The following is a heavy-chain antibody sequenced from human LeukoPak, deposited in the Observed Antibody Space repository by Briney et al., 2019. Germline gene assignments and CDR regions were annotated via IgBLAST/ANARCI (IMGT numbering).Heavy chain of an antibody. J-gene: IGHJ4*02. D-gene: IGHD3/OR15-3a*01. V-gene: IGHV4-39*01. CDR1: GGSISSSNSY. CDR2: IYYSGNT. CDR3: ARQTGSGLFILP. Sequence: PSQTLSLTCTVSGGSISSSNSYWGWIRQPPGKGLEWIGSIYYSGNTYYNASLKSQVSISIDTSKNQFSLRLTSVTAADTAVYYCARQTGSGLFILPGGQGTLVTVSS.